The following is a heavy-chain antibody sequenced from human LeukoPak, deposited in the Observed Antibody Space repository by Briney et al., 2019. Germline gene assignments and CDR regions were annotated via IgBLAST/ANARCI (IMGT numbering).Heavy chain of an antibody. CDR3: AKDGSCSSTSCYTPNWFDP. D-gene: IGHD2-2*02. V-gene: IGHV3-23*01. J-gene: IGHJ5*02. CDR1: GFTFSSYA. Sequence: GGSLRLSCAASGFTFSSYAMSWVRQAPGKGLEWVSAISGSGGSTYYADSVKGRFTISRDNSKNTLYLQMNSPRAEDTAVYYCAKDGSCSSTSCYTPNWFDPWGQGTLVTVSS. CDR2: ISGSGGST.